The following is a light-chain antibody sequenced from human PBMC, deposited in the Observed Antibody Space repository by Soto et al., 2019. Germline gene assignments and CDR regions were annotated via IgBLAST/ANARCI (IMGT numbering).Light chain of an antibody. J-gene: IGKJ1*01. CDR2: GAS. CDR1: QSVSSN. V-gene: IGKV3-15*01. Sequence: EIVLTQSPGTLSVSPWERATLSCRASQSVSSNLAWYQQKPGQAPRLLIYGASTRATGIPARFSGSGSGTEFTLTISSLQSEDFAVYYCQQYNNWRTFGQGTKVDI. CDR3: QQYNNWRT.